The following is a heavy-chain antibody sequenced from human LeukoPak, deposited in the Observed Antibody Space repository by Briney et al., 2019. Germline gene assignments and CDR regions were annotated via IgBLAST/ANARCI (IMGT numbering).Heavy chain of an antibody. CDR2: IYYSGST. Sequence: SETLSLTRNVSGGSISIYYWSWIRQPPGKGLEWIGYIYYSGSTNYNPSLKSRVTISVDTSKNQFSLKLTSVTAADTAVYYCARTGPPLRGVRYHYYMYVWGKGTTVTVSS. CDR1: GGSISIYY. CDR3: ARTGPPLRGVRYHYYMYV. D-gene: IGHD3-10*01. V-gene: IGHV4-59*01. J-gene: IGHJ6*03.